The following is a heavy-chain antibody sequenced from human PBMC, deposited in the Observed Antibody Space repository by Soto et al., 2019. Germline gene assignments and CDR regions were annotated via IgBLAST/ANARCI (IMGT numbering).Heavy chain of an antibody. Sequence: ASVKVSCKASGYTFTGYYMHWVRQAPGQGLEWMGWISPNSGGTNYAQKFQGWVTMTRDTSISTAYMELSRLRSDDTAVYYCARDLEVIPAASPSAGFDPWGQGTLVTVSS. V-gene: IGHV1-2*04. D-gene: IGHD2-2*01. J-gene: IGHJ5*02. CDR3: ARDLEVIPAASPSAGFDP. CDR1: GYTFTGYY. CDR2: ISPNSGGT.